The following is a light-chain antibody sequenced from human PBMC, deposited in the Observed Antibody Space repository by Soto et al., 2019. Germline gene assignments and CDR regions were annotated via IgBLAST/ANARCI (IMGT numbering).Light chain of an antibody. CDR2: GAS. CDR3: QQYFRWPPST. Sequence: EVLVTQSPATLSVSPGEGVTLSCRASQSVSTDLAWYQQKPGQAPRLLLYGASIRAIGVPDRFSGSGSGTDFTFTISSRQSEDSAIYYCQQYFRWPPSTFGHGTKVDIK. CDR1: QSVSTD. J-gene: IGKJ1*01. V-gene: IGKV3-15*01.